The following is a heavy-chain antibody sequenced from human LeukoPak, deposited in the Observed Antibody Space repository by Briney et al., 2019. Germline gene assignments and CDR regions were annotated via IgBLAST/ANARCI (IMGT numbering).Heavy chain of an antibody. CDR2: INWNGGST. CDR3: ARVLPSYCGGDCYSGSKDY. CDR1: GYSISSGYY. D-gene: IGHD2-21*02. Sequence: ETLSLTCAVSGYSISSGYYWGWIRQPPGKGLEWVSGINWNGGSTGYADSVKGRFTISRDNAKNSLYLQMNSLRAEDTALYYCARVLPSYCGGDCYSGSKDYWGQGTLVTVSS. J-gene: IGHJ4*02. V-gene: IGHV3-20*04.